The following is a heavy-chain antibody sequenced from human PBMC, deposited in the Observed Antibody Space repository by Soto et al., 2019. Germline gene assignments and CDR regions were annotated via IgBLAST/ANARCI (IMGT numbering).Heavy chain of an antibody. CDR2: INEGGAT. CDR1: EFSVSSYV. CDR3: ARGGLNVLYYFAH. V-gene: IGHV3-23*01. Sequence: GGSLRLSCAASEFSVSSYVMRWVRQAPGKGLQWVSSINEGGATFYEDSVKGRFTISRDNSRNIVYLQMNSLRAEDTAVYYCARGGLNVLYYFAHWGQGTQVTVSS. D-gene: IGHD3-10*01. J-gene: IGHJ4*02.